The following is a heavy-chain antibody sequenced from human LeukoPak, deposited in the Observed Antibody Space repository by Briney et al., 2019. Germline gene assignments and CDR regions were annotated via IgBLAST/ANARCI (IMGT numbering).Heavy chain of an antibody. V-gene: IGHV1-8*01. CDR3: ARVSSRAVAGFGAKDY. J-gene: IGHJ4*02. CDR1: GYTFTSYD. Sequence: ASVKVSCKASGYTFTSYDINWVRQATGQGLEWMGWMNPNSGNTGYAQKFQGRVTMTRNTSISTAYMELSSLRSEDTAVYYCARVSSRAVAGFGAKDYWGQGTLVTVSS. D-gene: IGHD6-19*01. CDR2: MNPNSGNT.